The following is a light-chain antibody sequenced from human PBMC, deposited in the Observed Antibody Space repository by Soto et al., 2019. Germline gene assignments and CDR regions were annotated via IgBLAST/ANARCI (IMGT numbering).Light chain of an antibody. J-gene: IGKJ5*01. CDR3: QQYNSWPPIT. CDR1: QSISSY. CDR2: DAS. Sequence: ETVLTPSQATLSLSPGERANLSCRASQSISSYLAWYQQKPGQAPRLLIYDASNRATGIPARFSGSGSGTESTLTISSLQSEDFAVYYCQQYNSWPPITFGQGTRLEIK. V-gene: IGKV3-11*01.